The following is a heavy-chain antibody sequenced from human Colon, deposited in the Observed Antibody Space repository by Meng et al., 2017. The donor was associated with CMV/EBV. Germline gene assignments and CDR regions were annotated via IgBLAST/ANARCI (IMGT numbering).Heavy chain of an antibody. CDR1: GSTLTGYY. Sequence: GRQVPHGPELTEPVASVNSSCKASGSTLTGYYMHWVRQAPGQGLEWMGWINPNSGGTNYAQKFQGRVTMTRDTSISTAYMELSRLRSDDTAVYYCATVSSGYYLYFQHWGQGTLVTVSS. D-gene: IGHD3-22*01. V-gene: IGHV1-2*02. CDR2: INPNSGGT. J-gene: IGHJ1*01. CDR3: ATVSSGYYLYFQH.